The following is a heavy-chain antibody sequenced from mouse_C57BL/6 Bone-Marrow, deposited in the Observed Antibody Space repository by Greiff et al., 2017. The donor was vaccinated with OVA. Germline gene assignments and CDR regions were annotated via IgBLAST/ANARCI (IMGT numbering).Heavy chain of an antibody. J-gene: IGHJ4*01. Sequence: QVQLQQPGAELVKPGASVQLSCKASGYSFTSYWMQWVKQRPGQGLEWIGEIDPSDSSTNYNQKFKGKATLTVDTSSSTAYMQLSSLTSEDSAVYYCAKGVDYWGQGTSGTVSS. CDR3: AKGVDY. V-gene: IGHV1-50*01. CDR2: IDPSDSST. CDR1: GYSFTSYW.